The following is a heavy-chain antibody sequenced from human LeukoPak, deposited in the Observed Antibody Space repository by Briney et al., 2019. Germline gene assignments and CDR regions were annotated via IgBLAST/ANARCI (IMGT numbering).Heavy chain of an antibody. CDR1: GYTFTGYY. CDR3: ARLDGTIGYYFDY. J-gene: IGHJ4*02. Sequence: GASVKVSCKASGYTFTGYYMHWVRQAPGQGLEWMGWINPNSGGTNYAQKFQGRVTMTRDTSISTAYMELSRLRSDDTAVYYCARLDGTIGYYFDYWGQGTLVTVSS. D-gene: IGHD2-8*01. CDR2: INPNSGGT. V-gene: IGHV1-2*02.